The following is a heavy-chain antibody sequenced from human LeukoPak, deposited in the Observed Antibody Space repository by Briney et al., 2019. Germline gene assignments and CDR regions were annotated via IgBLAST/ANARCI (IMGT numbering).Heavy chain of an antibody. CDR3: ARGLGGWGFDY. CDR2: IGTAGDT. J-gene: IGHJ4*02. CDR1: GFTFSSYV. D-gene: IGHD6-19*01. Sequence: GGSLRLSGAASGFTFSSYVMHWVRQATGKSLEWVSVIGTAGDTYSPVSVKGRFTISRENAKNSLYLQMNSLRAGDTAVYYCARGLGGWGFDYWGQGTLVTVSS. V-gene: IGHV3-13*01.